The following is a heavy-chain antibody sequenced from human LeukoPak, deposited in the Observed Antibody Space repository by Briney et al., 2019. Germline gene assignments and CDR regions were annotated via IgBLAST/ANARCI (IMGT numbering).Heavy chain of an antibody. J-gene: IGHJ3*02. CDR2: ISGSSSYI. D-gene: IGHD3-22*01. CDR1: GFTFSSYS. V-gene: IGHV3-21*01. Sequence: KPGGSLRLSCAASGFTFSSYSMNWVRQAPGKGLEWVSSISGSSSYIYYADSVKGRFTISRDNAKNSLYLQMNSLRAEDTAVYYCARDITMIVVAPDAFDIWGQGTMVTVSS. CDR3: ARDITMIVVAPDAFDI.